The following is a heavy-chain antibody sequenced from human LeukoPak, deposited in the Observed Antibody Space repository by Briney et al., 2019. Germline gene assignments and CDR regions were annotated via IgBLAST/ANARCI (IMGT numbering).Heavy chain of an antibody. CDR2: ISNDGSKK. D-gene: IGHD2-2*01. J-gene: IGHJ4*02. V-gene: IGHV3-30-3*01. CDR1: GFTLSSYA. CDR3: ARITGYQPLRAPVDY. Sequence: PGGSLRLSCAASGFTLSSYAMHWVRQAPGKGLEWVAVISNDGSKKYYADSVKGRFTISRDDSKNTLYLQVNSLRAEDTAVYYCARITGYQPLRAPVDYWGQGTLVTVSS.